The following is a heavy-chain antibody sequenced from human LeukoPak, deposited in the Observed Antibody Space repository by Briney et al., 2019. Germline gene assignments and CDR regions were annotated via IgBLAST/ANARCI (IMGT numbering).Heavy chain of an antibody. CDR2: IDYNGNT. CDR1: GGSISSGGYY. Sequence: PSETLSLTCTVSGGSISSGGYYWSWIRQHPGKGLEWIGYIDYNGNTFYNPSLKSRITISVDTSMNHFSLKLSSVTAADTAVYYCARESMGGSNWFDPWGQGTLVTVSS. J-gene: IGHJ5*02. CDR3: ARESMGGSNWFDP. D-gene: IGHD3-16*01. V-gene: IGHV4-31*03.